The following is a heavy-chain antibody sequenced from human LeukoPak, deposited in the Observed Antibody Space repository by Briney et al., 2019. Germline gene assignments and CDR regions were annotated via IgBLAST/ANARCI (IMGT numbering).Heavy chain of an antibody. J-gene: IGHJ4*02. CDR2: INGDGTTT. V-gene: IGHV3-74*01. D-gene: IGHD5-18*01. CDR3: ARGYSYGDGGYFDY. Sequence: PGGSLRLSCAASGFTFSSYWMHWVRQTPGKGLMWVSRINGDGTTTTYADSVKGRFTISRDNAKNTLYLQMNSLRADDTAVYYCARGYSYGDGGYFDYWGQGTLVTVSS. CDR1: GFTFSSYW.